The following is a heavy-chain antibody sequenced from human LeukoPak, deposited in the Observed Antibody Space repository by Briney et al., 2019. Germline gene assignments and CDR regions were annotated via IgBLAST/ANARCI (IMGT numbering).Heavy chain of an antibody. CDR1: GCIFTSYW. D-gene: IGHD1-26*01. V-gene: IGHV5-51*01. J-gene: IGHJ4*02. CDR2: IYPGDSDT. Sequence: GESLQISCKGSGCIFTSYWIGWVRQLPGKGLEWRGIIYPGDSDTRYSPSLQGQVTISADKSISTAYLQWSSLKASDTAMYYCARQGWELRYFDYWGQGTLVTVSS. CDR3: ARQGWELRYFDY.